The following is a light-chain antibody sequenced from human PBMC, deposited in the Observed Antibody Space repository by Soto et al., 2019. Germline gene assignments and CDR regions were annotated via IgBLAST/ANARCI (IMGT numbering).Light chain of an antibody. J-gene: IGKJ5*01. Sequence: EIVLTQSPGTLSLSPGETATLSCRASQSFNSIYLAWYQQKPGQAPRLLIYGASGRATGIPDRFSGSGSGTEFTLTISSLQPEDFAVYYCQQRSNWPLTFGQGTRLEIK. CDR2: GAS. V-gene: IGKV3D-20*02. CDR1: QSFNSIY. CDR3: QQRSNWPLT.